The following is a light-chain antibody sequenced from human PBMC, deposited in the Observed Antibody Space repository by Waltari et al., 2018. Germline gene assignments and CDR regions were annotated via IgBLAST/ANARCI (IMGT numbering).Light chain of an antibody. Sequence: DIVMTQSPLSLPVTPGEPDSISCRSSHTLLHSNGYNYLDWYLQKPGQSPQLLIYLGSNRASGVPDRFSGSGSGTDFTLKISRVEAEDVGVYYCMQALQTRTFGQGTKLEIK. CDR1: HTLLHSNGYNY. V-gene: IGKV2-28*01. CDR3: MQALQTRT. CDR2: LGS. J-gene: IGKJ2*02.